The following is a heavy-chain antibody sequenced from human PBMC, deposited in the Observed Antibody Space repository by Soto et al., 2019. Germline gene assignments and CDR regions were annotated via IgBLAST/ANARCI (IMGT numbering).Heavy chain of an antibody. V-gene: IGHV6-1*01. Sequence: SQTLSLTCVISGDSVSSNSAAWNWIRQSPSRGLEWLGRTYYRSRWYNDYAVSVRSRITVNADTSKNQFSLQLTSVTPEDTAVYYCATGSWHHVSGHYYLDVWDKGTTVTVSS. J-gene: IGHJ6*03. CDR3: ATGSWHHVSGHYYLDV. D-gene: IGHD1-26*01. CDR2: TYYRSRWYN. CDR1: GDSVSSNSAA.